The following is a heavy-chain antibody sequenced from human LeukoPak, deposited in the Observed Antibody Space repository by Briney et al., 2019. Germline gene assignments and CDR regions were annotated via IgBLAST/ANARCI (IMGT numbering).Heavy chain of an antibody. CDR2: IYYSGNT. J-gene: IGHJ4*02. CDR3: ARYSSGWGHFDY. Sequence: SETLSLTCTVSGGSISSSSYYWGWIRQPPGKGLEWIGSIYYSGNTYYNPSLKGRVTISEDTSKNQFSLKLSSVTAADTAVYYCARYSSGWGHFDYWGQGTLVTVSS. V-gene: IGHV4-39*01. D-gene: IGHD6-19*01. CDR1: GGSISSSSYY.